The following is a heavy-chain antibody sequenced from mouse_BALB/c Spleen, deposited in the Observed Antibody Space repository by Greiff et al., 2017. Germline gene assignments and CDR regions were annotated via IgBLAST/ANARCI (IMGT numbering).Heavy chain of an antibody. CDR1: GYTFTSYW. D-gene: IGHD2-4*01. Sequence: VQLQQSGAELAKPGASVKMSCKASGYTFTSYWMHWVKQRPGQGLEWIGYINPSTGYTEYNQKFKDKATLTADKSSSTAYMQLSSLTSEDSAVYNCARNCYDYDVGFDYWGQGTTLTVSS. V-gene: IGHV1-7*01. CDR2: INPSTGYT. CDR3: ARNCYDYDVGFDY. J-gene: IGHJ2*01.